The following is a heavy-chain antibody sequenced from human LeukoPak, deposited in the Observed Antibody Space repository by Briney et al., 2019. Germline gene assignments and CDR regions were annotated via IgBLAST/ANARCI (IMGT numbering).Heavy chain of an antibody. CDR3: ARPPFLRGYSYGF. J-gene: IGHJ4*02. CDR1: GYTFTGYY. CDR2: INPNSGGT. V-gene: IGHV1-2*02. Sequence: GASVKVSCKASGYTFTGYYMHWVRQAPGQGLEWMGWINPNSGGTNYAQKFQGRLTKTRDTSISTAYMELSRLRSDDTAVYYCARPPFLRGYSYGFWGQGTLVTVSS. D-gene: IGHD5-18*01.